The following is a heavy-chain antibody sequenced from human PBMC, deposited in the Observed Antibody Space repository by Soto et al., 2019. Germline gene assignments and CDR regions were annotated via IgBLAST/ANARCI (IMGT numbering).Heavy chain of an antibody. CDR3: ARKAILNYYYYGMDV. CDR1: GFTFSSYS. V-gene: IGHV3-21*01. CDR2: ISSSSSYI. D-gene: IGHD3-3*01. J-gene: IGHJ6*02. Sequence: PGGSLRLSCAASGFTFSSYSMNWVRQAPGKGLEWVSSISSSSSYIYYAGSVKGRFTISRDNAKNSLYLQMNSLRAEDTAVYYCARKAILNYYYYGMDVWGQGTTVTVSS.